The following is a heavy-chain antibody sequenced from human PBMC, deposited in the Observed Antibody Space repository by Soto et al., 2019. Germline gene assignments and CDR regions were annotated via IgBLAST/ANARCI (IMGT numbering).Heavy chain of an antibody. CDR3: ANKDYDSSEYYYYGMDV. D-gene: IGHD3-22*01. V-gene: IGHV1-69*02. CDR1: GGTFSSYI. J-gene: IGHJ6*02. Sequence: QVQLVQSGAEVKKPGSSVKVSCKASGGTFSSYIISWVRQAPGQGLEWMGRIIPILGIANYAQKFQGRVTITADKPTSTAYMELSSLRSEDTAVYYCANKDYDSSEYYYYGMDVWGQGTTVTVSS. CDR2: IIPILGIA.